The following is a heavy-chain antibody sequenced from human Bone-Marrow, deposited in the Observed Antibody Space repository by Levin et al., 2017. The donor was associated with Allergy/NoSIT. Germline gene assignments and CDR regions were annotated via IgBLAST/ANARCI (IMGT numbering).Heavy chain of an antibody. J-gene: IGHJ4*02. CDR1: GGSISSSY. D-gene: IGHD6-6*01. V-gene: IGHV4-59*01. CDR3: ARVRRGETARPDYFDY. CDR2: IYYSGST. Sequence: SQTLSLTCTVSGGSISSSYWSWIRQPPGKGLEWIGYIYYSGSTNYNPSLKSRVTISVDTSKKQFSLKLSSVTAADTAVYYCARVRRGETARPDYFDYWGQGTLVTVSS.